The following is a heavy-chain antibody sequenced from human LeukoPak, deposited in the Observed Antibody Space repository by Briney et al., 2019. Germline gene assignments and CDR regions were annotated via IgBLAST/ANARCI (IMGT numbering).Heavy chain of an antibody. CDR2: IYYSGST. Sequence: PSETLSLTCTVSGGSISSSSYYWGWIRQPPGKGLEWIGSIYYSGSTYYNPSLKSRVTISVDTSKNQFSLKLSSVTAADTAVYYCARVKPRDDAFDIWGQGTMVTVSS. CDR1: GGSISSSSYY. CDR3: ARVKPRDDAFDI. V-gene: IGHV4-39*07. D-gene: IGHD3-10*01. J-gene: IGHJ3*02.